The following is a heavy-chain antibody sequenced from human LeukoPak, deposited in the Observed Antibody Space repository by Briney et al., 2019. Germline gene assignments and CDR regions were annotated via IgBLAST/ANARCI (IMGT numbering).Heavy chain of an antibody. Sequence: KPSETLSLTCTASGGSISSYYWSWIRQPPGKGLEWIGEINHSGSTNYNPSLKSRVTISVDTSKNQFSLKLSSVTAADTAVYYCARKMTYYYGSGSYSYFDYWGQGTLVTVSS. J-gene: IGHJ4*02. V-gene: IGHV4-34*01. CDR3: ARKMTYYYGSGSYSYFDY. CDR1: GGSISSYY. CDR2: INHSGST. D-gene: IGHD3-10*01.